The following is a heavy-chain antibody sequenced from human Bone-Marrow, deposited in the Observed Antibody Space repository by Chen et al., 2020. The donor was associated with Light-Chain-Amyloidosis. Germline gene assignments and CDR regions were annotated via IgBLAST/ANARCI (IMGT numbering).Heavy chain of an antibody. V-gene: IGHV3-23*04. CDR3: VRDHISYDYYGMDV. CDR1: GFSFSTSD. CDR2: ISSVGST. Sequence: EVQVVESGGGLVQPGGSLRLSCAASGFSFSTSDMSWVRQAPGKGLGWVSGISSVGSTFYADSVKGRFTISRDNSKNTLFLQMISLRAEDTAVYYCVRDHISYDYYGMDVWGQGTTVAVS. J-gene: IGHJ6*02.